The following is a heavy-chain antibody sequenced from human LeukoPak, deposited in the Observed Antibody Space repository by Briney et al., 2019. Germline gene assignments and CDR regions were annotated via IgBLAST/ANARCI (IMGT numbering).Heavy chain of an antibody. CDR1: GYTFTGYY. CDR3: AGSSSWYVIDY. D-gene: IGHD6-13*01. V-gene: IGHV1-2*06. CDR2: INPNSGGT. J-gene: IGHJ4*02. Sequence: GASVKVSCKASGYTFTGYYMHWVRQAPGQGLEWMGRINPNSGGTNYAQKFQGRVTMTRDTSISTAYMELSRLRSYDTAVYYCAGSSSWYVIDYWGQGTLVTVSS.